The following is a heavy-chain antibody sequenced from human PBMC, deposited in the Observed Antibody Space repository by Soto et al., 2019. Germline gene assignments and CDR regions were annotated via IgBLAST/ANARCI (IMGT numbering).Heavy chain of an antibody. J-gene: IGHJ4*02. Sequence: EVQLLESGGGLVQPGGSLRLSCAASGFTFSSYAMSWVRQAPGKGLEWVSAISGSGGSTYYADSVRGRFTISRDNSKNTLYLQMNSLRAEDTAVYYCAKDHDYSNYYFDYWGQGTLVTVSS. CDR1: GFTFSSYA. V-gene: IGHV3-23*01. CDR3: AKDHDYSNYYFDY. D-gene: IGHD4-4*01. CDR2: ISGSGGST.